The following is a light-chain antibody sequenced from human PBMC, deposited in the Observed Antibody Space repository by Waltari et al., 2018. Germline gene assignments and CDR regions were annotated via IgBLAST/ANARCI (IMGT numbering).Light chain of an antibody. J-gene: IGKJ1*01. Sequence: EIVMTQSPATLSVSPGESATLSCRARQSVSSNLVWYQQKPGQAPSLLIYGASTRATGVPARFSGSGSGTEFTLTISSLQSEDFAVYYCQQHNNWPRTFGQGTKVEIK. CDR3: QQHNNWPRT. CDR2: GAS. CDR1: QSVSSN. V-gene: IGKV3-15*01.